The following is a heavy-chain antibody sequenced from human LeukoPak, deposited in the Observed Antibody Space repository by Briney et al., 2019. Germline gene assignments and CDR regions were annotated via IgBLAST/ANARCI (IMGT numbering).Heavy chain of an antibody. CDR1: GGTFSSYA. CDR3: ARGHRSSSSDFDY. V-gene: IGHV1-69*04. J-gene: IGHJ4*02. Sequence: SVKVSCKASGGTFSSYAISWVRQAPGQGLEWMGRIIPILGIANYAQKFQGRVTITADKSTSTAYMELSSLRSEDTAVYYCARGHRSSSSDFDYWGQGTLVTVSS. D-gene: IGHD6-6*01. CDR2: IIPILGIA.